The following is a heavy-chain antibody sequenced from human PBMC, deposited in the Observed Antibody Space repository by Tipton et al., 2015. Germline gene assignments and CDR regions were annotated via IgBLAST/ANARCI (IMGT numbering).Heavy chain of an antibody. J-gene: IGHJ4*02. CDR1: GFTLSRYA. CDR3: VKDGYYYDNRGYSPLDY. Sequence: SLRLSCSAAGFTLSRYAMNWVRQAPGKGLEYVSAISSNGYNTYYADSVKGRFTISRDNSKNTLYLQMSSLRPEDTAVYYCVKDGYYYDNRGYSPLDYWGQGTLVTVSS. CDR2: ISSNGYNT. V-gene: IGHV3-64D*08. D-gene: IGHD3-22*01.